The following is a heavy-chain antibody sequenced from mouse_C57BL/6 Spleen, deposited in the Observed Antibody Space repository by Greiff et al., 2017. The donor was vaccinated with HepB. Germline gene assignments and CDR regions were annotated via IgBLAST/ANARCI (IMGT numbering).Heavy chain of an antibody. D-gene: IGHD1-1*01. CDR2: IRNKANGYTT. J-gene: IGHJ2*01. CDR3: ASGSSYPYYFDY. V-gene: IGHV7-3*01. Sequence: EVQGVESGGGLVQPGGSLSLSCAASGFTFTDYYMSWVRQPPGKALEWLGFIRNKANGYTTEYSASVKGRFTISRDNSQSILYLQMNALRAEDSATYYCASGSSYPYYFDYWGQGTTLTVSS. CDR1: GFTFTDYY.